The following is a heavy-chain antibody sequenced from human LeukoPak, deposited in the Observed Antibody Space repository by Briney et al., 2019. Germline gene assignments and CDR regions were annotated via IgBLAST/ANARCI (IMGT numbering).Heavy chain of an antibody. Sequence: PGGSLRLSCAASGFTFSSYWMSWVRQAPGKGLEWVANIKQDGSEKYYVDSVKGRFTISRDNAKSSLYLQMNSLRVEDTAVYYCAKLAKYFYGSETYYFFEHWGQGTPVTASS. CDR2: IKQDGSEK. CDR3: AKLAKYFYGSETYYFFEH. CDR1: GFTFSSYW. V-gene: IGHV3-7*01. D-gene: IGHD3-10*01. J-gene: IGHJ4*02.